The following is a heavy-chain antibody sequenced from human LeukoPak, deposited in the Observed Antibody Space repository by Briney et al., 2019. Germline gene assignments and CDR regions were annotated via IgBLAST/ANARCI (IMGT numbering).Heavy chain of an antibody. CDR2: INPNSGDT. J-gene: IGHJ4*02. Sequence: ASVTVSCKASGYTFTGYYMHWVRQAPGQGLDWIGWINPNSGDTNYAQKFQGRVTMTRDTSISTAYMELSRLRSDDTAVYYCARTGSLRGNFDYWGQGTLVTVSS. V-gene: IGHV1-2*02. CDR3: ARTGSLRGNFDY. D-gene: IGHD3-10*01. CDR1: GYTFTGYY.